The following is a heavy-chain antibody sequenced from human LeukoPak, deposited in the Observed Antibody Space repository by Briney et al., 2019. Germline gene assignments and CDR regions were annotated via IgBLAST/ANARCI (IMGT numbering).Heavy chain of an antibody. CDR1: GGSISSGGYY. CDR3: ARVISDSSGYYYYFDY. CDR2: IYYSGST. J-gene: IGHJ4*02. V-gene: IGHV4-31*03. Sequence: SETLSLTYTVSGGSISSGGYYWSWIRQHPGKGLEWIGYIYYSGSTYYNPSLKSRVTISVDTSKNQFSLKLSSVTAADTAVYYCARVISDSSGYYYYFDYWGQGTLVTVSS. D-gene: IGHD3-22*01.